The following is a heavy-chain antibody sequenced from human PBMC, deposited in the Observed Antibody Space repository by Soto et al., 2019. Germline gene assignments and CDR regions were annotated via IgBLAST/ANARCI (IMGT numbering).Heavy chain of an antibody. V-gene: IGHV3-21*01. Sequence: EVQLVESGGGLVKSGGSLRLSCVASGLTFSSFSMNWVRQAPGKGLEWVSSISSRSSYIYYGDSVKGRFTISRDNTKNSLYLQMDSLRAEDTAVYYCARGVDSSPRPGEWFDPWGQGTLVSVSS. CDR3: ARGVDSSPRPGEWFDP. D-gene: IGHD3-22*01. CDR1: GLTFSSFS. CDR2: ISSRSSYI. J-gene: IGHJ5*02.